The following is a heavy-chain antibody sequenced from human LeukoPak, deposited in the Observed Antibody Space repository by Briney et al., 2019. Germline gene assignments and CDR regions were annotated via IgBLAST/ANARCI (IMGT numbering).Heavy chain of an antibody. V-gene: IGHV4-39*07. CDR3: ARVSVAAVTPDWFDP. CDR2: IYYSGST. J-gene: IGHJ5*02. CDR1: GGSISSSSYY. D-gene: IGHD4-17*01. Sequence: SETLSLTCTVSGGSISSSSYYWGWIRQPPGKGLEWIGSIYYSGSTYYNPSLKSRVTISVDTSKNQFSLKLSSVTAADTAVYYCARVSVAAVTPDWFDPWGQGTLVTVSS.